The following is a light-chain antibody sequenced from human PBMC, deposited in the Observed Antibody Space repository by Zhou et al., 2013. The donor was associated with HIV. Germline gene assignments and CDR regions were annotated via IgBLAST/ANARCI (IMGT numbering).Light chain of an antibody. CDR1: HDIRNC. J-gene: IGKJ3*01. CDR2: DAS. CDR3: QQYDSLPLT. V-gene: IGKV1-33*01. Sequence: DTQMTQSPSSLSASVGDRVTITCQASHDIRNCLNWYQQKPGKAPKLLIYDASNLETGVPSRFSGRRSGTEYSFTISDLQPEDTATYYCQQYDSLPLTFGPGTKVD.